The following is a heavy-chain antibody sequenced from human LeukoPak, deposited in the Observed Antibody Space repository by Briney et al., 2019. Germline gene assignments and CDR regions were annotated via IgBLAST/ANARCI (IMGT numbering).Heavy chain of an antibody. CDR2: IYSSGST. CDR3: ARGPYFDY. V-gene: IGHV4-39*01. Sequence: SETLSLTCTVSGVSISSSYYYWGWIRQPPGKGLEWIGSIYSSGSTYYNPSLKSRVTISVDTSKNQFSLKLTSVTAADTAVYYCARGPYFDYWGQGTLVTVSS. CDR1: GVSISSSYYY. J-gene: IGHJ4*02.